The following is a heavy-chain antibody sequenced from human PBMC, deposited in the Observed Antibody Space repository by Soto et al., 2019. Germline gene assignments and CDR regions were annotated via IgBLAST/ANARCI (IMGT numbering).Heavy chain of an antibody. Sequence: EVQLVESGGGLVQPGGSLRLSGAASGFTFNTYWMHWVRRAPGMGLVWVSRINTDGSGTTYADSVKGRFTISRDNAKNTLYLQMNSLRAEDTAVYYCARHPGPLVSAGGGDAFDIWGQGTMVTVSS. J-gene: IGHJ3*02. CDR2: INTDGSGT. V-gene: IGHV3-74*01. CDR3: ARHPGPLVSAGGGDAFDI. D-gene: IGHD6-25*01. CDR1: GFTFNTYW.